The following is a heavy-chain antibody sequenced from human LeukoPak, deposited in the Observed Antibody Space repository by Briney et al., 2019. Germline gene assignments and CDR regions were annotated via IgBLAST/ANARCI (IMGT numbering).Heavy chain of an antibody. CDR2: ISNDGSRK. V-gene: IGHV3-30*18. J-gene: IGHJ4*02. CDR3: AKVTIYGYFDY. CDR1: GFTFSRHG. Sequence: GRSLRLSCAPSGFTFSRHGMHWVRQAPGKGLEWVAIISNDGSRKYYAHSVEGRFTISRDNSKNTLYLQMNSLRAEDTAVYYCAKVTIYGYFDYWGQGTLVTVSS. D-gene: IGHD2/OR15-2a*01.